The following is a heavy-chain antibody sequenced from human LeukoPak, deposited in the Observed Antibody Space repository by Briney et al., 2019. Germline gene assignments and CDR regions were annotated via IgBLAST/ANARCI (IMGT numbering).Heavy chain of an antibody. D-gene: IGHD3-16*01. CDR1: GASVSSDSYY. CDR2: IYHSGGT. J-gene: IGHJ4*02. V-gene: IGHV4-61*01. Sequence: PSETLSLTCTVSGASVSSDSYYWSWIRQPPGKGLEWIGYIYHSGGTNYNPSLKSRVTISVDTSKNQFSLKLSSVTAADTAVYYCARDRYALTFDFWGQGTLVTVSS. CDR3: ARDRYALTFDF.